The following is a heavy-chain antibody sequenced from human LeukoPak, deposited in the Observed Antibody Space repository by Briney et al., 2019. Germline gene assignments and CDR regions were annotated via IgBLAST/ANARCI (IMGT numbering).Heavy chain of an antibody. J-gene: IGHJ3*02. V-gene: IGHV3-30*03. Sequence: PGGSLRLSCAASGFTFSSYGMHWVRQAPGKGLEWVAVISYDGSNKYYADSVKGRFTISRDNSKNTLYLQMNSLRAEDTAVHYCMTPGTLRADYVASGWAPFDIWGQGTMVTVSS. CDR1: GFTFSSYG. CDR2: ISYDGSNK. CDR3: MTPGTLRADYVASGWAPFDI. D-gene: IGHD4-17*01.